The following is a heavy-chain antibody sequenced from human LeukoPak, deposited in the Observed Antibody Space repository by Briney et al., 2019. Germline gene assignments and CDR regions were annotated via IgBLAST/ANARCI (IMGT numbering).Heavy chain of an antibody. Sequence: GGSLRLSCAASGFTFSDYYMSWIRQAPGKGLEWVSYISTSGSTIYYADSVKGRFTISRDNAKNSLYLQMNSLRAEDTAVYYCAREGVSYYDSSGPPMRWGQGTLVTVSS. CDR3: AREGVSYYDSSGPPMR. CDR1: GFTFSDYY. D-gene: IGHD3-22*01. J-gene: IGHJ4*02. V-gene: IGHV3-11*01. CDR2: ISTSGSTI.